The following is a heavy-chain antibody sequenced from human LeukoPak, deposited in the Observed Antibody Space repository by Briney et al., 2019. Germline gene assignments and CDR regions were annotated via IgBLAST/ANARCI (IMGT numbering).Heavy chain of an antibody. CDR2: ISYDGSNK. V-gene: IGHV3-30-3*01. Sequence: GGSLRLSCAASGFTFSSYAMHWVRQTPGKGLEWVAVISYDGSNKYYADSVKGRFTISRDNSKNTLYLQMNSLRAEDTAVYYCAKDRTVGASYWYFDLWGRGTLVTVSS. J-gene: IGHJ2*01. CDR1: GFTFSSYA. D-gene: IGHD1-26*01. CDR3: AKDRTVGASYWYFDL.